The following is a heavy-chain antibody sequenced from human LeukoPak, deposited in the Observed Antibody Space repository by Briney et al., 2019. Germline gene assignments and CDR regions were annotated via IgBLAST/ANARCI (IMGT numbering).Heavy chain of an antibody. J-gene: IGHJ4*02. CDR1: GFTFSSYW. CDR2: INTDGSST. CDR3: ARVAGGYSSSSEFFDY. Sequence: GGSLRLSCAASGFTFSSYWMSWVRQAPGKGLVWVSRINTDGSSTSYADSVKGRFTISRDNAKNTLYLQMNSLRAEDTAVYYCARVAGGYSSSSEFFDYWGQGTLVTVSS. V-gene: IGHV3-74*01. D-gene: IGHD6-13*01.